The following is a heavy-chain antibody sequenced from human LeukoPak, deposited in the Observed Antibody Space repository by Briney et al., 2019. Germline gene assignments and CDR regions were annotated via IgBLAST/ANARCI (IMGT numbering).Heavy chain of an antibody. D-gene: IGHD2-21*02. V-gene: IGHV1-8*01. CDR3: ARDVPYCGGDCHDAFDI. CDR2: MNPNSGNT. Sequence: GASVKVSCKASGYTFTSYDINWVRQATGQGLEWMGWMNPNSGNTGYAQKFQGRVTMTRNTSISTAYMELSSLRSEDTAVYYCARDVPYCGGDCHDAFDIWGQGTMVTVSS. CDR1: GYTFTSYD. J-gene: IGHJ3*02.